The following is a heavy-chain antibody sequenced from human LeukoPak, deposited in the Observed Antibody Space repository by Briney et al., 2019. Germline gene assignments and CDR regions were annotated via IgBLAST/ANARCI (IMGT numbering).Heavy chain of an antibody. V-gene: IGHV3-30*18. Sequence: PGGSLRLSCAASGFTFSRHSINWVRQAPGKGLEWVAVISYDGSNKYYADSVKGRFTISRDNSKNTLYLQMNSLRAEDTAVYYCAKDSVRSSSWYSPGAFDIWGQGTMVTVSS. CDR1: GFTFSRHS. CDR3: AKDSVRSSSWYSPGAFDI. J-gene: IGHJ3*02. CDR2: ISYDGSNK. D-gene: IGHD6-13*01.